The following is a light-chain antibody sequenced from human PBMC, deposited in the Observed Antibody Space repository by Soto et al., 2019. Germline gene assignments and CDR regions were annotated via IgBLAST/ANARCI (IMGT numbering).Light chain of an antibody. CDR2: GAS. CDR1: QSVGSN. CDR3: QQYKMWPPDRT. Sequence: EIVMTQSPATLSVSPGERATLSCRASQSVGSNLAWYQQRPGQAPRLLIYGASTRATGVPARFSGSGSGTEFTLTIIILQSEDFGIYFCQQYKMWPPDRTFGQGIKVEIK. J-gene: IGKJ1*01. V-gene: IGKV3-15*01.